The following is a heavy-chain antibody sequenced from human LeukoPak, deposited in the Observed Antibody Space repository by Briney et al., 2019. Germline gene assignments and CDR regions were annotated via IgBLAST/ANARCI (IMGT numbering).Heavy chain of an antibody. V-gene: IGHV3-23*01. J-gene: IGHJ4*02. D-gene: IGHD5-24*01. Sequence: GGSLRLSCAASGLTFSTYWMSWVRQAPGKGLEWVSAISGSGGSTYYADSVKGRFTISRDNSKNTLYLQMNSLRAEDTAVYYCAKAVLGRWLQLKSYYFDYWGQGTLVTVSS. CDR1: GLTFSTYW. CDR2: ISGSGGST. CDR3: AKAVLGRWLQLKSYYFDY.